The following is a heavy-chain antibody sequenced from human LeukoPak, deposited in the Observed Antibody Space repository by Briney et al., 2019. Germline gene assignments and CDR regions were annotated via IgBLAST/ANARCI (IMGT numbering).Heavy chain of an antibody. CDR3: AKDATEYGDSHFDC. D-gene: IGHD4-17*01. J-gene: IGHJ4*02. V-gene: IGHV3-33*06. CDR2: IWHGGSHE. CDR1: GFTFSSYG. Sequence: PGGSLRLSCAASGFTFSSYGMQWARQATGKGLEWVGVIWHGGSHEYYADSEKGRFTISRDNSRNTVYLQMSDLRGEDTAVYYCAKDATEYGDSHFDCWGQGSLVTVSS.